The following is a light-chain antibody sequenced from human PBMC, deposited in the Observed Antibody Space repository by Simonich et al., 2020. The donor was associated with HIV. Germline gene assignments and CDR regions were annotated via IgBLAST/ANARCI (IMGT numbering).Light chain of an antibody. CDR2: GAS. CDR1: QSVSSSY. CDR3: QQYNDWPT. V-gene: IGKV3-15*01. J-gene: IGKJ1*01. Sequence: EIVLTQSPGTLSLSPGERATLSCRASQSVSSSYLAWYQQKPGQAPRLLIYGASTRATDIPARVSGSGSGTEFTLIISSMQSEDFAVYYCQQYNDWPTFGQGTKVEI.